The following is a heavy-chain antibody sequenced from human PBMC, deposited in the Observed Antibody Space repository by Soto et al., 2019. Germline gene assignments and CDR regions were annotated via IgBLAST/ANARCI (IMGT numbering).Heavy chain of an antibody. CDR1: GDSISNLDYF. CDR2: IYKSATT. CDR3: ARGRYCLTGRCFPNWFDS. Sequence: TLSLTCSVSGDSISNLDYFWAWIRQPPGQALEYIGYIYKSATTYYNPPFESRVAISVDTSKSQFSLNVTSVTAADTAVYFCARGRYCLTGRCFPNWFDSWGQGALVTSPQ. V-gene: IGHV4-30-4*01. D-gene: IGHD7-27*01. J-gene: IGHJ5*01.